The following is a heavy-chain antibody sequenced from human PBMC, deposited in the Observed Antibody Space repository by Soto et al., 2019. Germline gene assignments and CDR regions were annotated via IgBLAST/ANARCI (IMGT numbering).Heavy chain of an antibody. CDR2: ISGSGGST. CDR1: GFTFSSYA. J-gene: IGHJ4*02. D-gene: IGHD2-2*02. CDR3: AKGADCSSTSCSTFDY. Sequence: EVQLLESGGGLVQPGGSLRLSCAASGFTFSSYAMSWVRQAPGKGLEWVSAISGSGGSTYYADSVKGRFTISRDNSKNTLYLQMNSLRAEDTAVYYCAKGADCSSTSCSTFDYWGQGTLVTVSS. V-gene: IGHV3-23*01.